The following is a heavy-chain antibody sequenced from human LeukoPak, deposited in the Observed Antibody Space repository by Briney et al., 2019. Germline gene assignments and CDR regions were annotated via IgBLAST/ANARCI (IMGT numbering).Heavy chain of an antibody. CDR1: GYSFASYW. Sequence: GESLKISCKGSGYSFASYWIGWVRQMPGEGLEWMGIIYPGDSDTSYDPSFQGQVTISADKSISTAYLQWSSLKASDTAMYYCARLLKPGGYYYYGMDVWGQGTTVTVSS. CDR2: IYPGDSDT. J-gene: IGHJ6*02. D-gene: IGHD4-23*01. V-gene: IGHV5-51*01. CDR3: ARLLKPGGYYYYGMDV.